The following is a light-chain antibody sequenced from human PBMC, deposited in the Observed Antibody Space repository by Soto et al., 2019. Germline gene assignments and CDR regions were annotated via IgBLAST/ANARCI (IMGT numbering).Light chain of an antibody. CDR3: QQYGRT. V-gene: IGKV3-20*01. CDR1: QSVSSSY. J-gene: IGKJ1*01. CDR2: GAS. Sequence: EIVLTQPPGTLSLPPGERATLSCRASQSVSSSYLAWYQQKPGQAPRLLIYGASSRATGIPDRFSGSGSGTDFTLTISRLEPEDFAVYYCQQYGRTFGQGTKVDIK.